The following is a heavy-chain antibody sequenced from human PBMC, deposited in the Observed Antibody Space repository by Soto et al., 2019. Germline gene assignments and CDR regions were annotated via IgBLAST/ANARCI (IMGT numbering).Heavy chain of an antibody. CDR1: GYLFTNYW. Sequence: WESLKISCKGSGYLFTNYWIGWVRQIPGKGLEWMGIINPADSDTRYSPSFQGQVTVSVDKSISTAYLHRGSLKASDTAMYYCVRPDNTGYYSNWGQGTSVTVSS. CDR3: VRPDNTGYYSN. CDR2: INPADSDT. V-gene: IGHV5-51*01. J-gene: IGHJ4*02. D-gene: IGHD3-9*01.